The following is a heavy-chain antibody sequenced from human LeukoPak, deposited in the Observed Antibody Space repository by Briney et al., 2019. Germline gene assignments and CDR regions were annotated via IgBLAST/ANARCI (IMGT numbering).Heavy chain of an antibody. D-gene: IGHD3-10*01. Sequence: SQTLSLTCTVSGGSISSGGYYWSWIRQHPGKGLEWIGYIYYSGSTYYNPSPKSRVTISVDTSKNQFSLKLSSVTAADTAVYYCARDHYYGSGSYYQPPYGMDVWGQGTTVTVSS. CDR3: ARDHYYGSGSYYQPPYGMDV. CDR1: GGSISSGGYY. J-gene: IGHJ6*02. CDR2: IYYSGST. V-gene: IGHV4-31*03.